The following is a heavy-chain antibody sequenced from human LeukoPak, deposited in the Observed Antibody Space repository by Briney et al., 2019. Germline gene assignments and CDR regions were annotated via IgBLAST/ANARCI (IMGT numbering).Heavy chain of an antibody. CDR1: GFTSSSYW. Sequence: PGGSLRLSCAASGFTSSSYWMSWVRQAPGKGLEWVANIKQDGSEKYYVDSVKGRFTISRDNAKNSLYLQMNSLRAEDTAVYYCARDTVLYYYDSSGYYDYWGQGTLVTVSS. CDR3: ARDTVLYYYDSSGYYDY. J-gene: IGHJ4*02. D-gene: IGHD3-22*01. V-gene: IGHV3-7*01. CDR2: IKQDGSEK.